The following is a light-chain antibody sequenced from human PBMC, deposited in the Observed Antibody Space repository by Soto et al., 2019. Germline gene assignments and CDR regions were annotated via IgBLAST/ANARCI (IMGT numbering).Light chain of an antibody. CDR1: QSISSY. CDR3: QQSYSTPPT. J-gene: IGKJ4*01. V-gene: IGKV1-39*01. CDR2: AAS. Sequence: DIHMTQSPSSLSASVGDRVTITCLSSQSISSYLNWYQQKPGKAPKLLIYAASSLQRGVPSRFSGSGSGTDFTLTISSLQPEDFATYYCQQSYSTPPTFGGGTKVDIK.